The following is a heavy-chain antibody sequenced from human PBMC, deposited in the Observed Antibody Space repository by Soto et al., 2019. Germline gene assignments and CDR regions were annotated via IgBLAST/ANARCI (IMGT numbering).Heavy chain of an antibody. V-gene: IGHV3-72*01. Sequence: EVQLVESGGGLVQPGGSARLSCAASGFSVSGWYMDWVRQAPAKGLEWVARLKDSSQNYATEYAASVRGRFTVSRHASQNLIYLQMNSLKIEDTAVYYCAREGDARWLDSWGQGTLVTVS. J-gene: IGHJ5*01. CDR1: GFSVSGWY. D-gene: IGHD1-26*01. CDR3: AREGDARWLDS. CDR2: LKDSSQNYAT.